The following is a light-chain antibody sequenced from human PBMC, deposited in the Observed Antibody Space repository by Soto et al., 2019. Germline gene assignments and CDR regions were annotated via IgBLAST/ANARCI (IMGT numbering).Light chain of an antibody. V-gene: IGKV3-11*01. CDR1: LSVSGSQ. CDR2: DAS. J-gene: IGKJ5*01. CDR3: QQRSKWPPIT. Sequence: VLTQSPGTLSLSPGERATLSCRASLSVSGSQLAWYQQKPGQPPRLLIYDASDRATGIPARFSGSGSGTDFTLTISSLEPEDFAVYYCQQRSKWPPITFGQGTRLEIK.